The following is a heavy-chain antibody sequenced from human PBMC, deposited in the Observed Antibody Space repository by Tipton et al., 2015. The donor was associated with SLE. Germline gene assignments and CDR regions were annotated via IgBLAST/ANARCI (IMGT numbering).Heavy chain of an antibody. V-gene: IGHV4-39*07. CDR2: IYYSGST. D-gene: IGHD3-10*01. CDR1: GGSITSKNYF. CDR3: ARTEQGTGSYYRLVFEI. J-gene: IGHJ4*02. Sequence: TLSLTCTVSGGSITSKNYFWNWIRQPAGKTLEWIGRIYYSGSTYYNPSLKSRVTISVDTSKNQCSLKLSSVTAADTAVYYCARTEQGTGSYYRLVFEIWGQGTLVTVSS.